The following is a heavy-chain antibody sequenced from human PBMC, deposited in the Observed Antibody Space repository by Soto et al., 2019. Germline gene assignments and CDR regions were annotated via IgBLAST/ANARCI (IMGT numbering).Heavy chain of an antibody. CDR1: GYTFTSYG. Sequence: GASVKVSCKASGYTFTSYGISWVRQAPGQGLERMGWISAYNGNTNYAQKLQGRVTMTTDTSTSTAYMELRSLRSDDTAVYYCARRATVTRGGYYYYYGMDVWGQGTTVTVSS. CDR3: ARRATVTRGGYYYYYGMDV. V-gene: IGHV1-18*01. J-gene: IGHJ6*02. D-gene: IGHD4-17*01. CDR2: ISAYNGNT.